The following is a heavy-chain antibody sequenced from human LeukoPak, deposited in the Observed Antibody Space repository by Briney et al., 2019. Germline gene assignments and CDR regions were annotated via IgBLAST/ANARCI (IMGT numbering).Heavy chain of an antibody. V-gene: IGHV3-21*01. D-gene: IGHD4-17*01. CDR1: GFTFSSYS. CDR2: ISSSSSYI. J-gene: IGHJ6*02. CDR3: AGVEDYGDYQYGMDV. Sequence: GGSLRLSCAASGFTFSSYSMNWVRQAPGKELEWVSSISSSSSYIYYADSVKGRFTISRDNAKNSLYLQMNSLRAEDTAVYYCAGVEDYGDYQYGMDVWGQGTTVAVSS.